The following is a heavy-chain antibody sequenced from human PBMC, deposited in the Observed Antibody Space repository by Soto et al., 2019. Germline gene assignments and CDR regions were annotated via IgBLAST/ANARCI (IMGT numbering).Heavy chain of an antibody. CDR3: TRRRSSGFYSDPFDS. CDR2: IYPGDSDT. D-gene: IGHD6-19*01. V-gene: IGHV5-51*01. J-gene: IGHJ4*02. CDR1: GYIFTSHW. Sequence: GESLKISCKGSGYIFTSHWIGWVRQMPGKGQEWMGYIYPGDSDTRYSPSFQGQVTISADKSITTAYLQWSSLKASDTAMYYCTRRRSSGFYSDPFDSWGQGTLVTVSS.